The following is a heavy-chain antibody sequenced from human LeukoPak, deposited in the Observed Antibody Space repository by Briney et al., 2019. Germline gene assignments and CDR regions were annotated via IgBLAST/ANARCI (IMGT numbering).Heavy chain of an antibody. J-gene: IGHJ3*02. V-gene: IGHV4-59*01. CDR1: GGSISSYY. D-gene: IGHD3-3*01. CDR2: IYYSGST. CDR3: ARDPNYYDFWSGYYTGAAFDI. Sequence: PETLSLTCTVSGGSISSYYWSWIRQPAGKGLEWIGYIYYSGSTNYNPSLKSRVTISVDASKNQFSLKLSSVTAADTAVYYCARDPNYYDFWSGYYTGAAFDIWGQGTMVTVSA.